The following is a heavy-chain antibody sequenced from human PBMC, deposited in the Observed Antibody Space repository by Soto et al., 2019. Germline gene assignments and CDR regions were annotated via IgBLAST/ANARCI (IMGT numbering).Heavy chain of an antibody. CDR3: ARAGGLRGYYFDY. CDR1: GGTFSSYA. D-gene: IGHD5-12*01. Sequence: QVQLVQSGAEVKKPGSSVKVSCKASGGTFSSYAISWVRQAPGQGLEWMGGIIPIFCTANYAQKFKGRVTIDSDESTRTAYMELGSLRSEDKAVYYCARAGGLRGYYFDYWGQGTLVTVCS. CDR2: IIPIFCTA. V-gene: IGHV1-69*05. J-gene: IGHJ4*02.